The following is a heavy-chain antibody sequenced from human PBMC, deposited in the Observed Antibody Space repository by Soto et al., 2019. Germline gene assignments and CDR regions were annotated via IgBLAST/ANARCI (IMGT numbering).Heavy chain of an antibody. CDR1: GFTFNNYA. D-gene: IGHD3-10*01. Sequence: PGGSLRLSCAASGFTFNNYAIHWVRQAPGKGLEWVAVIAYDKSNKYYADSVKGRFTISRDNSKNTLYLQMSSLRAEDTAVYYCAKDYPFHELLFPVDWFDPWGQGTLVTVSS. CDR2: IAYDKSNK. CDR3: AKDYPFHELLFPVDWFDP. J-gene: IGHJ5*02. V-gene: IGHV3-30-3*01.